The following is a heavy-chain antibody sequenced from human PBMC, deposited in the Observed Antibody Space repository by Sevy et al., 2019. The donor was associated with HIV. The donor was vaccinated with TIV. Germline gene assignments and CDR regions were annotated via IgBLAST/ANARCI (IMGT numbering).Heavy chain of an antibody. CDR1: GYTFTDYY. D-gene: IGHD3-10*01. CDR3: ARASHVSGSYTNDY. Sequence: ASVKFSCRASGYTFTDYYLHWVRQAPGQGLEWMGWINPNNGGTEYAQRFQGRAAMTRDTSISTVYMELSRLRSDDTAVYYCARASHVSGSYTNDYWGQGTLVTVSS. J-gene: IGHJ4*02. V-gene: IGHV1-2*02. CDR2: INPNNGGT.